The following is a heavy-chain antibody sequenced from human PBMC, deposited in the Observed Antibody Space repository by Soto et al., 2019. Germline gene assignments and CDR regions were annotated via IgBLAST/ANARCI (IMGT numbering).Heavy chain of an antibody. CDR1: GGSISSYY. Sequence: SETLSLTCTVSGGSISSYYWSWIRQPPGKGLEWIGYIYYSGSTNYNPSLKSRVTISVDTSKNQFSLKLSSVTAADTAVYYRARDIVVVPAAPSATNYYYYGMDVWGQGTTVTVSS. CDR3: ARDIVVVPAAPSATNYYYYGMDV. J-gene: IGHJ6*02. D-gene: IGHD2-2*01. V-gene: IGHV4-59*01. CDR2: IYYSGST.